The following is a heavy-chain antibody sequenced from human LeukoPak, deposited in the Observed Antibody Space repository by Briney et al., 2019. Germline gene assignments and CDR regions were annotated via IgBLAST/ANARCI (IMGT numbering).Heavy chain of an antibody. CDR2: IYPGDSDT. CDR1: GYSFTSYW. D-gene: IGHD3-10*01. V-gene: IGHV5-51*01. Sequence: GESLKISGKGSGYSFTSYWIGWVRQMPGKGLEWMGIIYPGDSDTRYSPSFQGQVTISADKSISTAYLQWSSLKASDTAMYYCAGWGSGEVTSGGVYYYYGMDVWGQGTTVTVSS. CDR3: AGWGSGEVTSGGVYYYYGMDV. J-gene: IGHJ6*02.